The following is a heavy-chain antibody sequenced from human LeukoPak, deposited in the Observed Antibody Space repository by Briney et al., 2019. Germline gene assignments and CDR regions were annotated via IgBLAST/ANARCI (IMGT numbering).Heavy chain of an antibody. V-gene: IGHV1-69*13. D-gene: IGHD3-22*01. J-gene: IGHJ3*02. CDR3: AAVPGSGVVVPTNDAFDI. CDR2: IIPIFGTA. Sequence: ASVKVSCKASGGTFSSYAISWVRQAPGQGLEWMGGIIPIFGTANYAQKFQGRVTITADESTSTAYMELSSLRSEDTAVYYCAAVPGSGVVVPTNDAFDIWGQGTMVTVSS. CDR1: GGTFSSYA.